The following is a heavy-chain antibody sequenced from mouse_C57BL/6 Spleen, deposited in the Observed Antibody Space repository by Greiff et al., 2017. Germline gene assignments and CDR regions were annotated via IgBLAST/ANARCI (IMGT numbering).Heavy chain of an antibody. CDR1: GFTFSDAW. CDR2: IRNKANNHAT. D-gene: IGHD2-5*01. Sequence: EVKVQESGGGLVQPGGSMKLSCAASGFTFSDAWMDWVRQSPEQGLEWVAEIRNKANNHATYYAVSVKGSFTISREESKSSVYLQMNSIRAEDTGIDYCAGPVYSNYNFDVWGTGTTVTVSS. CDR3: AGPVYSNYNFDV. V-gene: IGHV6-6*01. J-gene: IGHJ1*03.